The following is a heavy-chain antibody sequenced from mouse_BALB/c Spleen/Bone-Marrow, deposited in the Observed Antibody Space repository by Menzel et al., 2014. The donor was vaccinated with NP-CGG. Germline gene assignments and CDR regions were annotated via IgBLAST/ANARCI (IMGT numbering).Heavy chain of an antibody. D-gene: IGHD1-1*02. CDR3: ARNGSCCAMDS. J-gene: IGHJ4*01. V-gene: IGHV2-6-1*01. Sequence: VKLMESGPGLVAPSQSLSITCTISGFSLTRYGVHWVRQPPGKGLEWLVVIWSDGSTTYNSAFKSRLSITKDNSKSQVFLKMNRLQTDDTAMYYCARNGSCCAMDSWGEGTSVTVSS. CDR1: GFSLTRYG. CDR2: IWSDGST.